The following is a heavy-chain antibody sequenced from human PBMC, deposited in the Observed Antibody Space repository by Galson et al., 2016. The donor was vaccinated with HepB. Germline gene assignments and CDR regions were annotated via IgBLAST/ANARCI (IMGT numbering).Heavy chain of an antibody. CDR1: GFILSDYY. Sequence: SLRLSCAASGFILSDYYMDWVRQAPGKGLEWVGRTRNRARSHTTDYAASVKGRFIISRDNSRSLVYLQMNGLKADDTAVYYCTRTGLGDFDYWAGGSWSPSPQ. J-gene: IGHJ4*02. CDR2: TRNRARSHTT. CDR3: TRTGLGDFDY. V-gene: IGHV3-72*01.